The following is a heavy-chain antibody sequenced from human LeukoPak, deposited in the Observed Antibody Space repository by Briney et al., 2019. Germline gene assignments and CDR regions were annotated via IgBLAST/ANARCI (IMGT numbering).Heavy chain of an antibody. D-gene: IGHD3-22*01. CDR1: GYTFTGYY. CDR2: INPNSGGT. Sequence: ASVKVSCKASGYTFTGYYMHWVRQAPGQGLEWMGWINPNSGGTNYAQKFQGRVTMTRDTSISTAYMELSRLRSGDTAVYYCARDLTYYYDSSGYYLYYWGQGTLVTVSS. J-gene: IGHJ4*02. V-gene: IGHV1-2*02. CDR3: ARDLTYYYDSSGYYLYY.